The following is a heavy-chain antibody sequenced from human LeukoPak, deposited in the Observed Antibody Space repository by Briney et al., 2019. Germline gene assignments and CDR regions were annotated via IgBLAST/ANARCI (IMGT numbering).Heavy chain of an antibody. D-gene: IGHD5/OR15-5a*01. CDR3: GRVYDDGFDI. Sequence: GGSLRLSCAASGFTFSDYWMSWVRQAPGKGLEWVANIKQDGSEKYYVDSVKGRFTVSRDNAKNSLYLQMNSLRAEDTAVYYCGRVYDDGFDIWGQGTMVTVSS. J-gene: IGHJ3*02. CDR2: IKQDGSEK. V-gene: IGHV3-7*01. CDR1: GFTFSDYW.